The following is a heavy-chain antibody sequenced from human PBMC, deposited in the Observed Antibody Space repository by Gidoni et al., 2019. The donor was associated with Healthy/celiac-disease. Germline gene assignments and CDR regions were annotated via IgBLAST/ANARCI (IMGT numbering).Heavy chain of an antibody. CDR2: ISSSGSTI. V-gene: IGHV3-48*03. CDR3: ARGRWLAAEYFQH. J-gene: IGHJ1*01. CDR1: VFTFSSYQ. Sequence: EVQLVESGGGLVQPGGSLRLSCSASVFTFSSYQMTWVRQAPGKGLEWVSYISSSGSTIYYADSVKGRFTISRDNAKNSLYLQMNSLRAEDTAVYYCARGRWLAAEYFQHWGQGTLVTVSS. D-gene: IGHD6-19*01.